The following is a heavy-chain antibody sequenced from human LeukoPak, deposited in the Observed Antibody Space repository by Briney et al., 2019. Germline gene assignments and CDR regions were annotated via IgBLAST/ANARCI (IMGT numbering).Heavy chain of an antibody. CDR1: GGSISSGGYS. Sequence: SQTLSLTCAVSGGSISSGGYSWSWIRQPPGKGLEWIGYIYHSGSTCYNPSLKSRVTISVDRSKNQFSLKLSSVTAADTAVYYCASYGDSYFDYWGQGTLVTVSS. CDR3: ASYGDSYFDY. CDR2: IYHSGST. J-gene: IGHJ4*02. D-gene: IGHD4-17*01. V-gene: IGHV4-30-2*01.